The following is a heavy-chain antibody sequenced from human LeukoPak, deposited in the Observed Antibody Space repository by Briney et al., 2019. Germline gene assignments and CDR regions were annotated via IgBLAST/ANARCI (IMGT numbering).Heavy chain of an antibody. CDR1: GFTFSCYG. CDR3: ARVSWVGATEGLQNWFDP. Sequence: PGGTLRLSCAASGFTFSCYGMSWVRQAPGKGLEWVSAISGSGGSTYYADSVKGRFTISRDNAKNSLYLQMNSLRAEDTAVYYCARVSWVGATEGLQNWFDPWGQGTLVTVSS. J-gene: IGHJ5*02. D-gene: IGHD1-26*01. CDR2: ISGSGGST. V-gene: IGHV3-23*01.